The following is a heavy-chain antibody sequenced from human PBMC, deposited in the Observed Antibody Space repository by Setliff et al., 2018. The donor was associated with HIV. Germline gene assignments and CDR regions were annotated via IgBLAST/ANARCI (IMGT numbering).Heavy chain of an antibody. CDR2: ISSYNDNT. J-gene: IGHJ3*02. Sequence: ASVKVSCKASGYSFTNYGISWVRQAPGQGLAWMGWISSYNDNTNYALNLQGRVTMTTDTSTSTAYMELRSLRSDDTAVYYCARDDVGYCSGGSCYHLFDTFDIWGQGTVVTV. D-gene: IGHD2-15*01. V-gene: IGHV1-18*01. CDR1: GYSFTNYG. CDR3: ARDDVGYCSGGSCYHLFDTFDI.